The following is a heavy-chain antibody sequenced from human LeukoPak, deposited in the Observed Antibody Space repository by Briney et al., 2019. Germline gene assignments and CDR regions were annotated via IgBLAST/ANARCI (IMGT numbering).Heavy chain of an antibody. CDR3: ARGIAARPYYYYYYMDV. Sequence: GGSLRLSCAASGFTFSSYGMHWVRQAPGKGLEWVAVIWYDGSNKYYADSVKGRFTISRDNSKNTLYLQMNSLRAEDTAVYYCARGIAARPYYYYYYMDVWGKGTTVTVSS. CDR2: IWYDGSNK. D-gene: IGHD6-6*01. CDR1: GFTFSSYG. J-gene: IGHJ6*03. V-gene: IGHV3-33*01.